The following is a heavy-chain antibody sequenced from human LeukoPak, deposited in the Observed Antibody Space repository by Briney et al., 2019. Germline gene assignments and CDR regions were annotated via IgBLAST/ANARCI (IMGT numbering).Heavy chain of an antibody. CDR3: ARDGAPTVTNDAFDI. J-gene: IGHJ3*02. V-gene: IGHV3-11*01. CDR2: ISSSGSTI. CDR1: GFTFSDYY. Sequence: GGSLRLSCAASGFTFSDYYMSWIRQAPGKGLEWVSYISSSGSTIYYADSVKGRFTISRNNAKNSLYLQMNSLRAEDTAVYYCARDGAPTVTNDAFDIWGQGTMVTVSS. D-gene: IGHD4-17*01.